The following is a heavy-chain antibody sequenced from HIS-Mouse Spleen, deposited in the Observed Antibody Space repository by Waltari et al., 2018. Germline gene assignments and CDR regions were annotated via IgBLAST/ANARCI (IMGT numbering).Heavy chain of an antibody. CDR1: GFTFSSYG. D-gene: IGHD3-3*01. V-gene: IGHV3-30*18. CDR3: AKEGDFYRNFDY. CDR2: ISYDGSNK. J-gene: IGHJ4*02. Sequence: QVQLVESGGGVVQPGRSLRLSCAASGFTFSSYGMPWVRQAPGKGLEWVAVISYDGSNKYYADSVKGRFTISRDNSKNTLYLQMNSLRAEDTAVYYCAKEGDFYRNFDYWGQGTLVTVSS.